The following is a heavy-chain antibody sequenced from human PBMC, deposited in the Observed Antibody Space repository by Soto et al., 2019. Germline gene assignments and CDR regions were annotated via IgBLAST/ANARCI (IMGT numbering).Heavy chain of an antibody. V-gene: IGHV6-1*01. CDR3: ARGGIVVVPAAMYYGMDV. D-gene: IGHD2-2*01. Sequence: PTRSLARAISGDSVSSNSASWNWIRQSPSRGLEWLGRTYYRSKWYNDYAVSVKSRITINPDTSKNQFSLQLNSVTPEDTAVYYCARGGIVVVPAAMYYGMDVWGQGPTVTVSS. CDR1: GDSVSSNSAS. J-gene: IGHJ6*02. CDR2: TYYRSKWYN.